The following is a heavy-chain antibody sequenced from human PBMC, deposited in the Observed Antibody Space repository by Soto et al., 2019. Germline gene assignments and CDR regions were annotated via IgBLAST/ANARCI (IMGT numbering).Heavy chain of an antibody. J-gene: IGHJ4*02. Sequence: ASVKVSCKASGYNFINYGITWVRQAPGQGLEWMGWISVHNGNIKYAQKLQGRVTMTTDTSTSTAYMELRSLRSDDTAVYYCVRDSDGSGSYYTDYWGPGTVVTVSS. CDR2: ISVHNGNI. CDR1: GYNFINYG. D-gene: IGHD3-10*01. V-gene: IGHV1-18*01. CDR3: VRDSDGSGSYYTDY.